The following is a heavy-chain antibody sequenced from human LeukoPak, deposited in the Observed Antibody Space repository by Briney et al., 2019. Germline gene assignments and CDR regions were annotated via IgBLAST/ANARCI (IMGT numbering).Heavy chain of an antibody. V-gene: IGHV3-9*01. D-gene: IGHD3-10*01. CDR1: GFTFDDYA. J-gene: IGHJ3*02. CDR3: AKDTSPIGFFDI. Sequence: GRSLRLSCAASGFTFDDYAMHWVRHAPGKGLEWVSGISWDSDSIAYADSVKGRFTISRDNAKNSLYLQMNSLRAEDTALYYCAKDTSPIGFFDIWGQGTMVTVSS. CDR2: ISWDSDSI.